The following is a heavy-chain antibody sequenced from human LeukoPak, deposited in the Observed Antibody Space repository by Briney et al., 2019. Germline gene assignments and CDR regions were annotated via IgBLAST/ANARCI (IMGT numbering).Heavy chain of an antibody. V-gene: IGHV3-21*01. D-gene: IGHD3-10*01. J-gene: IGHJ6*03. CDR1: GFTFSSYS. CDR2: ISSSSSYI. CDR3: AKDLRVRGAIDYYYYYNMDV. Sequence: GGSLRLSCAASGFTFSSYSMNWVRQAPGKGLEWVSSISSSSSYIYYADSVKGRFTISRDNSKNTLYLQMNSLRAEDTAVFYCAKDLRVRGAIDYYYYYNMDVWGKGTTVTISS.